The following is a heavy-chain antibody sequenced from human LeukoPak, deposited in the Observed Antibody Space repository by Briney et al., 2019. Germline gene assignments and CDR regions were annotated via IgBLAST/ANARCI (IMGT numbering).Heavy chain of an antibody. V-gene: IGHV4-59*01. CDR1: GGSISSYY. CDR3: ARDSIPWGRHYGMDV. D-gene: IGHD7-27*01. Sequence: PSETLSLTCTVSGGSISSYYWSWIRQPPGKGLEWIGYIYYSGSTNYNPSLKSRVTISVDTSKNQFSLKLSSVTAADTAVYYRARDSIPWGRHYGMDVWGQGTTVTVSS. J-gene: IGHJ6*02. CDR2: IYYSGST.